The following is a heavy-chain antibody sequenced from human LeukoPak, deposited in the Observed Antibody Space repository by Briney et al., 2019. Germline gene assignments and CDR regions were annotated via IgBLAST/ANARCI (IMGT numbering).Heavy chain of an antibody. Sequence: GGSLRLSCAASGFTFSDYEMNWVRQAPGKGLEWLSHISISGTTIHYADSVKGRFTISRDNAKNSLYLQMNSLKTEDTAVYYCARSDSGLLDYWGQGTLVTVSS. CDR3: ARSDSGLLDY. V-gene: IGHV3-48*03. CDR1: GFTFSDYE. J-gene: IGHJ4*02. D-gene: IGHD1-26*01. CDR2: ISISGTTI.